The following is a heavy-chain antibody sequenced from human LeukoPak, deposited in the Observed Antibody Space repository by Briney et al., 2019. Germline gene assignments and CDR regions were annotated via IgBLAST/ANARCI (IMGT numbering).Heavy chain of an antibody. CDR3: VRVLGYSSGFDY. CDR1: GFSFSGYW. Sequence: PGGSLRLSCAASGFSFSGYWMSWVRQAPGKGQEWVANIKQNGSEKYYLDSVKGRFTISRDNAKNSLYLQMNSLRADDTAVYYCVRVLGYSSGFDYWREGTPVAVSS. D-gene: IGHD5-18*01. CDR2: IKQNGSEK. V-gene: IGHV3-7*01. J-gene: IGHJ4*02.